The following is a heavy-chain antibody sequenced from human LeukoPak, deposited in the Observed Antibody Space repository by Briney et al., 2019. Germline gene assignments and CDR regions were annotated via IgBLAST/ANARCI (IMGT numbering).Heavy chain of an antibody. D-gene: IGHD3-3*01. CDR2: LNQSGST. CDR1: GGSISSYY. J-gene: IGHJ6*03. Sequence: PSETLSLTCTVSGGSISSYYWSWIRQPPGKGLEWIGELNQSGSTKYNPSLKSRVTISVDTSKNQFSLKPSSVRAADTAVYYCARQVGFWSGYFRENYYYYYMDVWGEGTTVTVSS. V-gene: IGHV4-34*01. CDR3: ARQVGFWSGYFRENYYYYYMDV.